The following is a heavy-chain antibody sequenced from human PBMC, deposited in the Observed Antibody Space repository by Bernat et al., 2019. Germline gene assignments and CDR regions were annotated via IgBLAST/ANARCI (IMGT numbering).Heavy chain of an antibody. V-gene: IGHV3-49*05. CDR3: TREGGGGAFDI. CDR1: GFTFGDYA. J-gene: IGHJ3*02. Sequence: EVQLVESGGGLVKPGRSLTLSCTTSGFTFGDYAMSWFRQAPGKGLEWVGFTGTKAYGGTKEYAASVKGRITISRDDSKSIAYLQMNSLESEDTAVYYCTREGGGGAFDIWGQGPLVTVSS. D-gene: IGHD3-16*01. CDR2: TGTKAYGGTK.